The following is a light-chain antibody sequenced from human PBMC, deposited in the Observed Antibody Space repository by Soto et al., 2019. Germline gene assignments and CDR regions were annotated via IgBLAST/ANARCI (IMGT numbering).Light chain of an antibody. J-gene: IGKJ3*01. V-gene: IGKV1-27*01. CDR2: SAS. CDR3: QKSNSAPCT. CDR1: QDIGNY. Sequence: DIQMTQSPSSLSASVGDRVTITCRASQDIGNYLAWYQQKAGKVPNILISSASTLQSGVPSRFSGSGSGTDFNLTIISLQPEDVATYYCQKSNSAPCTFGPGTTVDIK.